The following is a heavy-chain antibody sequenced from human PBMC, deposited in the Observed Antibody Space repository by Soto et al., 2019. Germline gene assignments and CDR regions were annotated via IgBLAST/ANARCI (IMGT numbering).Heavy chain of an antibody. Sequence: GPLRLSCAAPGSKFTTYAMSWVRQAPGKGLEWVSLISATGGGTYYANSVKSRSTITRDNSHNTLYLQVHSLTAEDTAVYYCAKDRRAGGNSAFYFDFWGQGAQVTVSS. CDR1: GSKFTTYA. V-gene: IGHV3-23*01. CDR2: ISATGGGT. J-gene: IGHJ4*02. D-gene: IGHD3-16*01. CDR3: AKDRRAGGNSAFYFDF.